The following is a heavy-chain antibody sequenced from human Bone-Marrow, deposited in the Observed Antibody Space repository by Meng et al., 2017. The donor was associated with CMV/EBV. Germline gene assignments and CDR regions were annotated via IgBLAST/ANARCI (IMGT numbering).Heavy chain of an antibody. CDR2: ISYDGVSQ. Sequence: GESLKISCAASGFTFTRYDIHWVRQAPGKGLEWVAVISYDGVSQHYAESVEGRFSLSRDNSRNTLYLQMNSLRTDDTAVYYCAREVGTTTGQDYCGQGRLVTFSS. D-gene: IGHD1-26*01. CDR1: GFTFTRYD. V-gene: IGHV3-30-3*01. J-gene: IGHJ4*02. CDR3: AREVGTTTGQDY.